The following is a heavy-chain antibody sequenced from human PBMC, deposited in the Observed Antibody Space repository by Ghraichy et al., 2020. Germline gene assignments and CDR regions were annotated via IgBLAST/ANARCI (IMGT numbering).Heavy chain of an antibody. J-gene: IGHJ4*02. CDR2: ISAYNGDT. D-gene: IGHD3-3*01. V-gene: IGHV1-18*01. CDR3: ARDYDFWSGYIYYFDY. Sequence: ASVKVSCKASGYTFTSYGISWVRQAPGQGLEWMGWISAYNGDTNYAQKLQGRVTMTTDTSTSTAYMELRSLRSDDTAVYYCARDYDFWSGYIYYFDYWGQGTLVTVSS. CDR1: GYTFTSYG.